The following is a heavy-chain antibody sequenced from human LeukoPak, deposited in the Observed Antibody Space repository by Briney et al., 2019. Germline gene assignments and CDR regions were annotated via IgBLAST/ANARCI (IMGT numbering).Heavy chain of an antibody. CDR3: ARDSRYDEGY. V-gene: IGHV1-18*01. Sequence: ASVKVSRKASGYTFTSYGISWVRQAPGQGREWMGWISAYNGNTNYAQKFQGRVTITTDTSTSTAYMELKSLRSDDTAVYYCARDSRYDEGYWGRGMLITVSS. J-gene: IGHJ4*02. CDR1: GYTFTSYG. D-gene: IGHD5-12*01. CDR2: ISAYNGNT.